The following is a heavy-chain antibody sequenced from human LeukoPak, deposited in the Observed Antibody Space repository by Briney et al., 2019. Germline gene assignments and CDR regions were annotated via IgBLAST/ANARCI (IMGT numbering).Heavy chain of an antibody. Sequence: PGGSLRLSCAASGFTVSSHYMSWVRQAPGKGLEWVSVIYSGGTTYYADSVKGRFTISRDNAKNSLYLEMNSLRDEDTAVYYRARDLDTMEGRTFDIWGQGTMVTVSS. V-gene: IGHV3-53*01. CDR3: ARDLDTMEGRTFDI. J-gene: IGHJ3*02. D-gene: IGHD3-10*01. CDR1: GFTVSSHY. CDR2: IYSGGTT.